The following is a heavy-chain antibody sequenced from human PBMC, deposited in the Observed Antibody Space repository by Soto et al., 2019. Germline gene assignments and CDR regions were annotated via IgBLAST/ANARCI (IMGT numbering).Heavy chain of an antibody. J-gene: IGHJ4*02. CDR2: VYSDGSSK. Sequence: QVQLEESGGGVVQPGRSLRLSCATSGFTFSNYAMHWVRQAPGKGLEWVAVVYSDGSSKYYADFVKGRFTISRDTSKNTLNLEMNSLRVDDTAVYYCLARRTVQVDYWGQGTLVTVSS. V-gene: IGHV3-33*03. D-gene: IGHD1-1*01. CDR1: GFTFSNYA. CDR3: LARRTVQVDY.